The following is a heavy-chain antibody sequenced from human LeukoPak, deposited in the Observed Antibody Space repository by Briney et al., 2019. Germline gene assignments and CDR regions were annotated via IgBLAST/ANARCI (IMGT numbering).Heavy chain of an antibody. CDR2: ISAYNGNT. Sequence: ASVKVSCKASGYTFTSYGISWVRQAPGQGLEWMGWISAYNGNTNYAQKLQGRVTMTTDTSTSTAYMELRSLRSDDTAVYYCARARRLGGYGDYEDYWGQGTLVTVSS. J-gene: IGHJ4*02. V-gene: IGHV1-18*01. CDR3: ARARRLGGYGDYEDY. D-gene: IGHD4-17*01. CDR1: GYTFTSYG.